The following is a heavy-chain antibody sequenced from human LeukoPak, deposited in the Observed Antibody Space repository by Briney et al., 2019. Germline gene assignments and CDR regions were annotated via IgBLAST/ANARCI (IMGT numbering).Heavy chain of an antibody. Sequence: SETLSLTCTVSGGSISSYYWSWIRQPPGKGLEWIGYIYYSGSTNYNPSLKSRVTISVDTSKNQFSLKLSSVTAADTAVYYCATVSLDKEPLIDYWGQGTLVTVSS. V-gene: IGHV4-59*08. D-gene: IGHD1-26*01. CDR1: GGSISSYY. CDR2: IYYSGST. J-gene: IGHJ4*02. CDR3: ATVSLDKEPLIDY.